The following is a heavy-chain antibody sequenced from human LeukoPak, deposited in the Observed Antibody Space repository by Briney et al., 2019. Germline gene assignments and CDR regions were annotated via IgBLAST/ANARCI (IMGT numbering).Heavy chain of an antibody. Sequence: SETLSFTCTVSGGSISSYYWSWIRQPAGKGLEWIGRIYTSGSTNYNPSLKSRVTMLVDTSKNQFSLKLSSVTAADTAVYYCGGDDFWSGYYAFFDYWGQGTLVTVSS. CDR2: IYTSGST. V-gene: IGHV4-4*07. CDR1: GGSISSYY. CDR3: GGDDFWSGYYAFFDY. J-gene: IGHJ4*02. D-gene: IGHD3-3*01.